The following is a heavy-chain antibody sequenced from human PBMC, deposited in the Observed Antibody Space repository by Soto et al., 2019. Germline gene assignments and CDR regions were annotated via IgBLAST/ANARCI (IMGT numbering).Heavy chain of an antibody. V-gene: IGHV1-3*01. CDR2: INAGNGNT. J-gene: IGHJ3*02. CDR3: ARSVGAKFHAFDI. Sequence: ASVKVSCKASGYTFASYAMHWVRQAPGQRLEWMGWINAGNGNTKYSQKFQGRVTITRDTSASTAYMELSSLRSEDTAVYYCARSVGAKFHAFDIWGQGTMVTVSS. D-gene: IGHD1-26*01. CDR1: GYTFASYA.